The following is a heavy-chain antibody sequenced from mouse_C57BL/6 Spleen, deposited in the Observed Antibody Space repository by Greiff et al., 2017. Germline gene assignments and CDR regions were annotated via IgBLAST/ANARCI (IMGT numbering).Heavy chain of an antibody. CDR3: TSDDYDYAMDY. CDR2: ISSGGDYI. D-gene: IGHD2-4*01. Sequence: DVHLVESGEGLVKPGGSLKLSCAASGFTFSSYAMSWVRQTPEKRLEWVAYISSGGDYIYYADTVKGRFTISRDNARNTLYLQMSSLKSEDTAMYYCTSDDYDYAMDYWGQGTSVTVSS. CDR1: GFTFSSYA. V-gene: IGHV5-9-1*02. J-gene: IGHJ4*01.